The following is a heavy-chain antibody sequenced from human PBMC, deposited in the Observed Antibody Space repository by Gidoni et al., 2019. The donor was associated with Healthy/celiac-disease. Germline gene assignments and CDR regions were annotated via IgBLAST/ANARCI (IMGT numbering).Heavy chain of an antibody. Sequence: QVQLVESGGGVVQPGRSLRLSCAASGFTFSSYGMHWVRQAPGKGLEWVAVLWYVGSNKYYADSVKGRFTISRDNSKNTLYLQMNSLRAEDTAVYYCARDLGGSGSYDPHFQHWGQGTLVTVSS. V-gene: IGHV3-33*01. CDR3: ARDLGGSGSYDPHFQH. J-gene: IGHJ1*01. CDR1: GFTFSSYG. CDR2: LWYVGSNK. D-gene: IGHD3-10*01.